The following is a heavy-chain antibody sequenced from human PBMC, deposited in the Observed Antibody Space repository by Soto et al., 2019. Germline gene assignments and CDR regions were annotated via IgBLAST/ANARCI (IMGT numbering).Heavy chain of an antibody. CDR2: ISYDGSNK. D-gene: IGHD3-9*01. J-gene: IGHJ6*02. CDR1: GFTFSSYA. CDR3: ARDRYYDILTGYYSPYYYGMDV. Sequence: QVQLVESGGGVVQPGRSLRLSCAASGFTFSSYAMHWVRQAPGKGLEWVAVISYDGSNKYYADSVKGRFTISRDNSKNTLYLQMNSLRAEDTAVYYCARDRYYDILTGYYSPYYYGMDVWGQGTTVTVSS. V-gene: IGHV3-30-3*01.